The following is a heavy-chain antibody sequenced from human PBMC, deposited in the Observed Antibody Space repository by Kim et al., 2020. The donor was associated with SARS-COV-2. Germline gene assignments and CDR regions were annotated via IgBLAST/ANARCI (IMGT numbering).Heavy chain of an antibody. D-gene: IGHD3-10*01. Sequence: GKGRFTIARDNPENQLYMQMSSLRPEDTAVYYCAKAVVRGVNYYYYGMDVWGQGTTVAVSS. CDR3: AKAVVRGVNYYYYGMDV. J-gene: IGHJ6*01. V-gene: IGHV3-30*02.